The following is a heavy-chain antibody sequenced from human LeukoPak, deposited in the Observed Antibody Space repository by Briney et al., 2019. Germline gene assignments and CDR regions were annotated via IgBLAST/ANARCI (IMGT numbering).Heavy chain of an antibody. CDR1: GFTFSSYA. V-gene: IGHV3-23*01. D-gene: IGHD6-13*01. Sequence: GGSLRLSCAASGFTFSSYALSWVRQAPGKGLEWVSGISDTGDSTYYADSVKGRFTISRDNSKNTLYLQMNSLRADDTAVYYCAKDRLGAAAGFFDYWGQGSLVTVSS. CDR3: AKDRLGAAAGFFDY. J-gene: IGHJ4*02. CDR2: ISDTGDST.